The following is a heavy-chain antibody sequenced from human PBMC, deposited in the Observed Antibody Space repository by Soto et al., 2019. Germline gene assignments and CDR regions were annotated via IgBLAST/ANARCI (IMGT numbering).Heavy chain of an antibody. D-gene: IGHD2-2*01. CDR2: ISGSGGST. Sequence: PGGSLRLSCAASGFTFSSYAMSWVRQAPGKGLEWVSAISGSGGSTYYADSVKGRFTISRDNSKNTLYLQMNSLRAEDTAVYYCAKEVYCSSTSCHPGTYDYWGQGTLVTVSS. V-gene: IGHV3-23*01. J-gene: IGHJ4*02. CDR1: GFTFSSYA. CDR3: AKEVYCSSTSCHPGTYDY.